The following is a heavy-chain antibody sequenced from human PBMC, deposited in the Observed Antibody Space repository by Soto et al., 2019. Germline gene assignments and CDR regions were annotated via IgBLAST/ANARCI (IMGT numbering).Heavy chain of an antibody. CDR3: ARPFGLLVLFVVD. Sequence: PSETLSLTCTVSGGSISSSSYYWGWIRQPPGKGLEWIGSIYYSGSTYYNPSLKSRVTISVDTSKNQFSLKLSSVTAADTAVYYWARPFGLLVLFVVDWGQGTLVTVSS. V-gene: IGHV4-39*01. CDR2: IYYSGST. CDR1: GGSISSSSYY. J-gene: IGHJ4*02. D-gene: IGHD2-15*01.